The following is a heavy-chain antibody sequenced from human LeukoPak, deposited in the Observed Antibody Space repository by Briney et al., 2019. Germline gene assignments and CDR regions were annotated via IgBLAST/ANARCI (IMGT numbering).Heavy chain of an antibody. Sequence: SVKVSCKASGYTFTSYGISWVRQAPGQGLEWMGGIIPIFGTANYAQKFQGRVTITADESTSTAYMELSSLRSEDTAVYYCASSSGGSYQWDANWFDPWGQGTLVTVSS. CDR2: IIPIFGTA. CDR1: GYTFTSYG. D-gene: IGHD1-26*01. J-gene: IGHJ5*02. V-gene: IGHV1-69*13. CDR3: ASSSGGSYQWDANWFDP.